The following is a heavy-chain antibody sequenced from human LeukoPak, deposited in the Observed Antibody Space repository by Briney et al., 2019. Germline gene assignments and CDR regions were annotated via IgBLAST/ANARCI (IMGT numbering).Heavy chain of an antibody. J-gene: IGHJ4*02. V-gene: IGHV1-69*05. CDR2: IIPIFGTA. D-gene: IGHD3-22*01. CDR1: GGTFSSYA. CDR3: ARARYYYDSSGYYDY. Sequence: AASVKVSCKASGGTFSSYAISWARQAPGQGLEWMGGIIPIFGTANYAQKFQGRVTITTDESTSTAYMELSSLRSEDTAVYYCARARYYYDSSGYYDYWGQGTLVTVSS.